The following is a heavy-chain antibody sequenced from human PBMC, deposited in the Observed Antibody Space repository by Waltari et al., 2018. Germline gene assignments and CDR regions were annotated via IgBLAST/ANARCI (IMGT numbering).Heavy chain of an antibody. D-gene: IGHD6-6*01. Sequence: EVQLVESGGGLVQPGRSLRLSCAASGFTFDDYAMHWVRQAPGKGLEWVSGISWNSGSIGYADSVKGRFTISRDNAKNSLYLQMNSLRAEDTAVYYCGTSQAARLDYWGQGTLVTVSS. CDR2: ISWNSGSI. J-gene: IGHJ4*02. CDR1: GFTFDDYA. V-gene: IGHV3-9*01. CDR3: GTSQAARLDY.